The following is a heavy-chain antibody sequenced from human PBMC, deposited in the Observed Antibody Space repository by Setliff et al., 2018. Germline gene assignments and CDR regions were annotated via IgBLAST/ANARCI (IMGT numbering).Heavy chain of an antibody. J-gene: IGHJ6*03. CDR2: IYYSGST. CDR1: GGSISSYY. CDR3: ARAFIVAPTLFFRRRKGNYMDV. Sequence: SLTCTVSGGSISSYYWSWIRQPPGKGLEWIGYIYYSGSTNYNPSLKSRVTISVDTSKNQFSLKLNSVTAADTAVYYCARAFIVAPTLFFRRRKGNYMDVWGKGTTVTVSS. V-gene: IGHV4-59*12. D-gene: IGHD2-21*01.